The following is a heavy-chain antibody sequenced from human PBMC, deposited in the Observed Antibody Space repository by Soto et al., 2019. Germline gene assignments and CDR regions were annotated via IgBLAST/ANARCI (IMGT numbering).Heavy chain of an antibody. CDR3: ARDLAKGGGSAGFDY. CDR1: GYTFTVYY. V-gene: IGHV1-2*02. Sequence: VASVKVSCKASGYTFTVYYMHWVRQAPGQGLEWMGWINPKSGGTMYPQKFRGRVTMTWDTSISTAYMALTRLRSDDTAVYYCARDLAKGGGSAGFDYWGQGTLVTVSS. D-gene: IGHD1-26*01. CDR2: INPKSGGT. J-gene: IGHJ4*02.